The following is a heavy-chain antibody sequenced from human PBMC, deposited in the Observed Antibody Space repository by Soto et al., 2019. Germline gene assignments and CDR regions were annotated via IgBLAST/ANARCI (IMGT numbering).Heavy chain of an antibody. J-gene: IGHJ3*02. D-gene: IGHD1-26*01. V-gene: IGHV3-11*01. CDR1: GFTFSDYY. Sequence: QVQLVESGGGLVKPGGSLRLSCAASGFTFSDYYMTWIRQAPGKGLEWVSYISSGGSTVYYADSVKGRFTISRDNAKNSMYLQMNTLRAEDTAVYYCARVIDFLQNSANYDDAFDIWGQGTMVTVSS. CDR2: ISSGGSTV. CDR3: ARVIDFLQNSANYDDAFDI.